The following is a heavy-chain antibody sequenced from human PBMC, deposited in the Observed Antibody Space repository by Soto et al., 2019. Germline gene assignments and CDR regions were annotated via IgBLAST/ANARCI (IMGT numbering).Heavy chain of an antibody. CDR3: TTDPGDYEDS. CDR1: GITFTNAW. V-gene: IGHV3-15*01. Sequence: EVQLVESGGDLVKPGGCLRLSCAASGITFTNAWMSWVRQAPGKGLEWVGRIKNRADGGTTDYAAPVRGRFTISRDDSKNTLFLQMNSLEAEDTAVYYCTTDPGDYEDSWGQGTLVTVSS. CDR2: IKNRADGGTT. D-gene: IGHD4-17*01. J-gene: IGHJ4*02.